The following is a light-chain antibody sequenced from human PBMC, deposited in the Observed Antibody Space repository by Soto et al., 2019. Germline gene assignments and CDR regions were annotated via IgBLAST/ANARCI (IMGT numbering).Light chain of an antibody. CDR1: QSVSSSY. CDR3: HQYGTAPLT. Sequence: EIVLTQSPVTLSLPPGERATLSCRASQSVSSSYLAWYQQKRGQAPRLLIYGASSRATGIPDRFSGSGSGTDFTLTISRLEPEDFSVYYCHQYGTAPLTFGPGTKVDIK. J-gene: IGKJ3*01. CDR2: GAS. V-gene: IGKV3-20*01.